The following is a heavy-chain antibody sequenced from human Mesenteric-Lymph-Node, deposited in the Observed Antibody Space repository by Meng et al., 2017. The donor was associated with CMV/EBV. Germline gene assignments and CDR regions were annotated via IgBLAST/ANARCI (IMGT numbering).Heavy chain of an antibody. V-gene: IGHV3-52*01. D-gene: IGHD3-16*01. CDR2: IKCDGSEK. J-gene: IGHJ4*02. CDR1: GFTFSSSW. Sequence: GESLKISCAASGFTFSSSWMHWVCQAPEKGLEWVADIKCDGSEKYYVDSVKGRLTISRDNAKNSLYLQVNSLRAEDMTVYYCARVQLSDYGQYYLDYWGLGTLVTVSS. CDR3: ARVQLSDYGQYYLDY.